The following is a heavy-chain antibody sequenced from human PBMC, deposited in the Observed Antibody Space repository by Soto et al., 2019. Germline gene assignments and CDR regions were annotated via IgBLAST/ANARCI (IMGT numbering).Heavy chain of an antibody. CDR1: GITFSGSA. Sequence: GGSLRLSCAASGITFSGSAMHWVRQASGKGLEWVGRIRSKPNSYATAYAASVKGRFTISRDNSKNTLSLQMSSLRGDDTAMYYCVKDVVFWPWGQGTLVTVSS. CDR3: VKDVVFWP. CDR2: IRSKPNSYAT. D-gene: IGHD2-15*01. J-gene: IGHJ4*02. V-gene: IGHV3-73*01.